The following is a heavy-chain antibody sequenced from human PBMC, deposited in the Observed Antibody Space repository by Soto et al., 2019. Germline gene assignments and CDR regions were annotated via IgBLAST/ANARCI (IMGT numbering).Heavy chain of an antibody. CDR2: IGGGET. J-gene: IGHJ5*02. V-gene: IGHV3-23*01. CDR3: ARDAVPGNGMYDWFDP. Sequence: EVQLLESGGGLVQPGGSLRLSCATSGFNFSIYAMSWVRQAPGKGLEWVSTIGGGETYYADSVKGRFTVSRDNSKKSLFLQMSSLRVEDTAIYYCARDAVPGNGMYDWFDPWGQGTLVTVSS. CDR1: GFNFSIYA. D-gene: IGHD6-19*01.